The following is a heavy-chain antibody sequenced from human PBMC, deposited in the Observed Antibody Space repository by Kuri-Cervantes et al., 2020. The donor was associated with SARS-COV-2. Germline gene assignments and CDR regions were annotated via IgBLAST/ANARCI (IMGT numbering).Heavy chain of an antibody. CDR2: ISYDGSNK. CDR3: AKNRHSSSWTYFDY. Sequence: GGSLRLSCAVSESTFSSYAMHWVRQAPGKGLEWVGVISYDGSNKDYADSVKGRFTISRDNSNNTLYLQMNSLRAEDTAVYYCAKNRHSSSWTYFDYWGQGALVTVSS. J-gene: IGHJ4*02. V-gene: IGHV3-30-3*02. D-gene: IGHD6-13*01. CDR1: ESTFSSYA.